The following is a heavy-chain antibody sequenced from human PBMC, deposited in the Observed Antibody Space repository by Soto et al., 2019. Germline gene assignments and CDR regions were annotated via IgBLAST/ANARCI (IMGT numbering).Heavy chain of an antibody. D-gene: IGHD3-9*01. CDR2: ISSSSSTI. CDR1: GFTFSSYS. V-gene: IGHV3-48*04. J-gene: IGHJ6*02. CDR3: AREEGGYDILTGYYGMDV. Sequence: GGSLRLSCAASGFTFSSYSMNWVRQAPGKGLEWVSYISSSSSTIYYVDSVKGRFTISRDNAKNSLYLQMNSLRAEDTAVYYCAREEGGYDILTGYYGMDVWGQGTTVTVSS.